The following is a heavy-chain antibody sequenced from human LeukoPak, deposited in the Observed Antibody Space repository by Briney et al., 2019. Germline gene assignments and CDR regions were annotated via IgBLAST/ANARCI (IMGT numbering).Heavy chain of an antibody. V-gene: IGHV4-59*01. D-gene: IGHD3-9*01. CDR1: GGSISGYY. J-gene: IGHJ5*02. Sequence: SETLPLTCTVSGGSISGYYWSWLRQPPGKGLEWIAYISYRGSTKYNLSLKSRVTISVDTSKNQFSLKLSSVIAADTAVYYCARGFDGVAGWFDPWGQGTLVTVSS. CDR3: ARGFDGVAGWFDP. CDR2: ISYRGST.